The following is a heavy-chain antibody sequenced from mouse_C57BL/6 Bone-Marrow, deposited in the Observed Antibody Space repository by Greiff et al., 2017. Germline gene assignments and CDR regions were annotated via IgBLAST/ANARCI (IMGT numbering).Heavy chain of an antibody. D-gene: IGHD1-1*01. CDR2: IDPSDSYT. CDR3: AREPIITTVVANAMDY. CDR1: GYTFTSYW. J-gene: IGHJ4*01. V-gene: IGHV1-69*01. Sequence: QVQLQQPGAELVMPGASVKLSCKASGYTFTSYWMHWVKQRPGQGLEWIGEIDPSDSYTNSNQKFKGKSTLTVDKSSSTAYMQLSSLTSEDSAIYYCAREPIITTVVANAMDYWGQGTSVTVSS.